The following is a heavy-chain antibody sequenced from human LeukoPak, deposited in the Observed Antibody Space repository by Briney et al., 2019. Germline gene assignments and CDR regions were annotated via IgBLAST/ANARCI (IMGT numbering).Heavy chain of an antibody. CDR3: ARGDVMVVAATLNY. Sequence: GGSLRLSCAASGFTFSSYAMHWVRQAPGKGLEYVSAITGNGGSTFYANSVKGRFTISRDNSKNTLYLQMGSRRAEDMAVYYCARGDVMVVAATLNYWGQGTLVTVSS. D-gene: IGHD2-15*01. J-gene: IGHJ4*02. CDR1: GFTFSSYA. V-gene: IGHV3-64*01. CDR2: ITGNGGST.